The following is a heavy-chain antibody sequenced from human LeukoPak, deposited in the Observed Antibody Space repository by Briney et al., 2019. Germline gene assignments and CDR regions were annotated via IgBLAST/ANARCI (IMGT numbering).Heavy chain of an antibody. CDR1: GGSISSYY. CDR3: AGSEDYGDFYFDY. D-gene: IGHD4-17*01. V-gene: IGHV4-59*01. J-gene: IGHJ4*02. CDR2: IYYSGST. Sequence: SETLSLTCTVSGGSISSYYWSWIWQPPGKGLEWIGYIYYSGSTNYNPSLKSRVTISVDTSKNQFSLKLSSVTAADTAVYYCAGSEDYGDFYFDYWGQGTLVTVSS.